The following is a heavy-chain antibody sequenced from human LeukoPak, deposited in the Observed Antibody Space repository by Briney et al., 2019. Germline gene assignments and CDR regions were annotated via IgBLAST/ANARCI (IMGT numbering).Heavy chain of an antibody. CDR1: GFTFDDYA. Sequence: GGSLRLSCAASGFTFDDYAMHWVRQAPGKGLEWVSGISWNSGSIGYADSVKGRFTISRDNAKNSIYLQMNSLRADDTALYYCAKDIRRTIANWFDPWGQGTLVTVSS. D-gene: IGHD5-24*01. CDR3: AKDIRRTIANWFDP. CDR2: ISWNSGSI. V-gene: IGHV3-9*01. J-gene: IGHJ5*02.